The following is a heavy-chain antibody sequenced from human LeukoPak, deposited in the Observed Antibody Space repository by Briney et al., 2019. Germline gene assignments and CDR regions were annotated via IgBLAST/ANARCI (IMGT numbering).Heavy chain of an antibody. D-gene: IGHD2-21*01. CDR2: IIPIFGTA. V-gene: IGHV1-69*13. CDR1: GGTFSSYA. J-gene: IGHJ3*02. CDR3: ARDFAVAAAFDI. Sequence: GASVKVSCKASGGTFSSYAISWVRQAPGQGLEWMGGIIPIFGTANYAQKFQGRVTITADESTSTAYMELNNLRSEDTAVYYCARDFAVAAAFDIWGQGTMVTVSS.